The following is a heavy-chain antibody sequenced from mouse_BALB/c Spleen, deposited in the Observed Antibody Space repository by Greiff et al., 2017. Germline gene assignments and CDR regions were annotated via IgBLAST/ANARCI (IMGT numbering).Heavy chain of an antibody. CDR1: GFTFSSYG. D-gene: IGHD1-1*01. Sequence: EVKVVESGGDLVKPGGSLKLSCAASGFTFSSYGMSWVRQTPDKRLEWVATISSGGSYTYYPDSVKGRFTISRDNAKNTLYLQMSSLKSEDTAMYYCARRTTEDYAMDYWGQGTSVTVSS. CDR3: ARRTTEDYAMDY. V-gene: IGHV5-6*02. CDR2: ISSGGSYT. J-gene: IGHJ4*01.